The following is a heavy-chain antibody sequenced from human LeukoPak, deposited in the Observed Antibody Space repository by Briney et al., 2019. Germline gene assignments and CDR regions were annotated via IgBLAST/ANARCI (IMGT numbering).Heavy chain of an antibody. D-gene: IGHD6-13*01. V-gene: IGHV1-2*06. CDR3: ARVLPSTAGFNYFDY. CDR2: INPNSGGT. CDR1: GYTFTGYY. J-gene: IGHJ4*02. Sequence: ASVKVSCKASGYTFTGYYMHWVRQAPGQGLEWMGRINPNSGGTNYAQKFQGRVTMTRDTSISTAYMELSRLRSDDTAVYYCARVLPSTAGFNYFDYWGQGTLVTVSS.